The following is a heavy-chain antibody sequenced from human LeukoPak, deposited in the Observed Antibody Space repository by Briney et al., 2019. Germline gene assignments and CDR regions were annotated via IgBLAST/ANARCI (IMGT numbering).Heavy chain of an antibody. Sequence: PGGSLRLSCAASGFTFSNYEMNWVRQAPGKGLEWLSYISGSGTAIYHADSVKGRFTISRDNAKNSLYLQMNSLRAEDTAVYYCARDVAYSTFDYWGPGTLVTVSS. CDR2: ISGSGTAI. D-gene: IGHD4-11*01. V-gene: IGHV3-48*03. J-gene: IGHJ4*02. CDR1: GFTFSNYE. CDR3: ARDVAYSTFDY.